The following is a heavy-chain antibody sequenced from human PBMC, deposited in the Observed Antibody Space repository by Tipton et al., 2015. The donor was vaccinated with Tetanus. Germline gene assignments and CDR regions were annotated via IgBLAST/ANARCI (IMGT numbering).Heavy chain of an antibody. J-gene: IGHJ4*02. Sequence: TLSLTCNVSGALLTTGGYSWGWIRQPRGQGLEWLGYIYQTDSTYYNPSVRGRLTLSLQRSKNQVSLKLSSVTAADTAVYYCTRANHEFPKKGPFDSWGQGTLVIVS. CDR2: IYQTDST. D-gene: IGHD3-10*01. CDR3: TRANHEFPKKGPFDS. V-gene: IGHV4-30-2*01. CDR1: GALLTTGGYS.